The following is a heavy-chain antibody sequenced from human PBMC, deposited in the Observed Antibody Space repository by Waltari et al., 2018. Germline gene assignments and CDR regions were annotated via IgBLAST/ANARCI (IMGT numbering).Heavy chain of an antibody. V-gene: IGHV4-34*01. CDR3: ARFRPARFDP. D-gene: IGHD2-2*01. CDR1: GGSFSGYY. CDR2: INHSGST. J-gene: IGHJ5*02. Sequence: QVQLQQWGAGLLKPSETLSLTCAVYGGSFSGYYWSWIRQPPGKGLEWIGEINHSGSTNYNPSLKSRVTISVDTSKNQFSLKLSSVTAADTAVYYCARFRPARFDPWGQGTLVTVSS.